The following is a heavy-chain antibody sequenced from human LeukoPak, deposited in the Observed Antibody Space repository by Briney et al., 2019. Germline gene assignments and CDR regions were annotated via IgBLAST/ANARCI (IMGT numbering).Heavy chain of an antibody. J-gene: IGHJ4*02. CDR3: ASTTGDY. D-gene: IGHD4-17*01. Sequence: SDTLSLTCTVSGGSINNYYWNWIRQPPGKGLEWIGYISYRGSTNYSPSLQSRVTISVDTSKNQFSLKLSSVTAADTAVYYCASTTGDYWGQGTLVTVSS. V-gene: IGHV4-59*08. CDR1: GGSINNYY. CDR2: ISYRGST.